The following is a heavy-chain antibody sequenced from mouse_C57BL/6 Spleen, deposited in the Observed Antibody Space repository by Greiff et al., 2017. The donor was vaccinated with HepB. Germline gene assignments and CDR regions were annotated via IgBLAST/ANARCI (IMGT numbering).Heavy chain of an antibody. J-gene: IGHJ2*01. CDR3: AGGYEIDY. D-gene: IGHD2-2*01. CDR1: GYSITSGYY. Sequence: EVKLQESGPGLVKPSQSLSLTCSVTGYSITSGYYWNWIRQFPGNKLEWMGYISYDGSNNYNPSLKNRISITRDTSKNQFFLKLNSVTTEDTATYYCAGGYEIDYWGQGTTLTVSS. CDR2: ISYDGSN. V-gene: IGHV3-6*01.